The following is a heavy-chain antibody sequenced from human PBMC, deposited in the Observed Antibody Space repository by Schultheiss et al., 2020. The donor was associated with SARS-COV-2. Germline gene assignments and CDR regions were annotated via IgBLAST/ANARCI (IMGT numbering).Heavy chain of an antibody. CDR3: ARHTEGYSYGDPDP. J-gene: IGHJ5*02. CDR2: IYYSGST. Sequence: GSLRLSCAASGFTFSSYSMNWVRQAPGKGLEWIGSIYYSGSTNYNPSLKSRVTMSVDTSKNQFSLKLSSVTAADTAVYYCARHTEGYSYGDPDPWGQGTLVTVSS. CDR1: GFTFSSYSMN. D-gene: IGHD5-18*01. V-gene: IGHV4-59*08.